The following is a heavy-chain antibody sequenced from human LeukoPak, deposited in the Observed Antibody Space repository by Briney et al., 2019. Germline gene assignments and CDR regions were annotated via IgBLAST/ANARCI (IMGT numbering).Heavy chain of an antibody. Sequence: ASVKVSCKASVYTFTDYYMHCVRQAPGQGLESMGWINPHRGGTNYAQKFQGRVAMTRDTSISTAYLELSRLRSDDTAVYYCARRVAVARRDAFDIWGQGTMVTVSS. V-gene: IGHV1-2*02. CDR1: VYTFTDYY. D-gene: IGHD6-19*01. CDR3: ARRVAVARRDAFDI. J-gene: IGHJ3*02. CDR2: INPHRGGT.